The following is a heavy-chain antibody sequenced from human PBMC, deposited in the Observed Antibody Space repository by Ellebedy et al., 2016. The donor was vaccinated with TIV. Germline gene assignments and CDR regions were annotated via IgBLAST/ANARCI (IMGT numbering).Heavy chain of an antibody. CDR2: IYYSGST. D-gene: IGHD2-2*01. Sequence: SETLSLSCTVSGGSISSYYWSWIRQPPGKGLEWIGYIYYSGSTNYNPSLKSRVTISVDTSKNQFSLKLSSVTAADTAVYYCARGPMLRRFDYWGQGTLVTVSS. CDR1: GGSISSYY. V-gene: IGHV4-59*12. CDR3: ARGPMLRRFDY. J-gene: IGHJ4*02.